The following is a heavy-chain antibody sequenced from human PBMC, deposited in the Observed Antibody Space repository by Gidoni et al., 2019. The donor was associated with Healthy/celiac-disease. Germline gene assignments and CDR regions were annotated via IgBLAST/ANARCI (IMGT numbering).Heavy chain of an antibody. CDR3: ARDYGDGWYQLEEIDY. Sequence: QVQLVESGGGVVQPGRSLRLYCAASGFTFSSYAMHWVRPAPGKGLEWVAVISYDGRNKYYADSVKGRFTISRDNSENTLYLQMNSLRAEDTAVYYCARDYGDGWYQLEEIDYWGQGTLVTVSS. J-gene: IGHJ4*02. CDR1: GFTFSSYA. V-gene: IGHV3-30*01. D-gene: IGHD2-2*01. CDR2: ISYDGRNK.